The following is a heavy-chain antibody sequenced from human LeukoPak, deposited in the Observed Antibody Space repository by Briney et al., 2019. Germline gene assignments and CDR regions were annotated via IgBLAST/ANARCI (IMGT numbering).Heavy chain of an antibody. CDR2: IYSGGST. D-gene: IGHD5-18*01. CDR1: GFTVSSNY. Sequence: GGSLRLSCAASGFTVSSNYMSWVRQAPGKGLEWVSVIYSGGSTYYADCVKGRFTISRDNSKNTLYLQMKSLRVEDTAVYYCARSNPEYSYGQAYYGMDVWGQGTTVTVSS. V-gene: IGHV3-53*01. J-gene: IGHJ6*02. CDR3: ARSNPEYSYGQAYYGMDV.